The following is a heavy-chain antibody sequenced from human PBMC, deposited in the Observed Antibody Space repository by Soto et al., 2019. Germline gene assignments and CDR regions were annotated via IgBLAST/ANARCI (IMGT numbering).Heavy chain of an antibody. V-gene: IGHV3-30*03. CDR3: ARGWFGELSHLDA. J-gene: IGHJ5*02. Sequence: GGSLRLSCAASGFPFISYGMHWVRQAPGKGLEWVAVISYDGSNKYYADSVKGRFTISRDNSKNTLSLQMNSLRAEDTAVYYGARGWFGELSHLDAWGQGIPVTVSS. CDR2: ISYDGSNK. CDR1: GFPFISYG. D-gene: IGHD3-10*01.